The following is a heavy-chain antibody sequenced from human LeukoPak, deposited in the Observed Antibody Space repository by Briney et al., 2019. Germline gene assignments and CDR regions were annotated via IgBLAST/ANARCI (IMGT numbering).Heavy chain of an antibody. D-gene: IGHD6-13*01. CDR2: IGQDGSEK. CDR1: GFTFSAYW. V-gene: IGHV3-7*01. CDR3: TRPGAAAGTRYYYDL. Sequence: GGSLRLSCAASGFTFSAYWMTWARQAPGKGLEWVANIGQDGSEKYYVDAVQGRFTISRDNAKNLLYLQMNSLRVDDTALYYCTRPGAAAGTRYYYDLWGRGTLVTVSS. J-gene: IGHJ2*01.